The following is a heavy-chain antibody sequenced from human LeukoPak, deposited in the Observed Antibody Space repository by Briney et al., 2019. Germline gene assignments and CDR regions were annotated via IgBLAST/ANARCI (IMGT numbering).Heavy chain of an antibody. CDR1: GFTFSSYS. Sequence: GGSLRLSCAASGFTFSSYSMNWVRQAPGKGLEWVPSISSSSSYIYYADSVKGRFTISRDNAKNSLYLQMNSLRAEDTAVYYCARDHYLDAFDIWGQGTMVTVSS. D-gene: IGHD2/OR15-2a*01. J-gene: IGHJ3*02. CDR2: ISSSSSYI. CDR3: ARDHYLDAFDI. V-gene: IGHV3-21*01.